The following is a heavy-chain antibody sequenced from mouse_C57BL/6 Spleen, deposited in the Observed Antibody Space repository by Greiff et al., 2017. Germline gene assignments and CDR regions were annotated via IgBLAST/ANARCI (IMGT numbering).Heavy chain of an antibody. CDR3: ARCGFYDGVYAMDY. J-gene: IGHJ4*01. CDR1: GYSITSGYY. V-gene: IGHV3-6*01. D-gene: IGHD2-3*01. CDR2: ISYDGSN. Sequence: EVKVEESGPGLVKPSQSLSLTCSVTGYSITSGYYWNWIRQFPGNKLEWMGYISYDGSNNYNPSLKNRISITRDTSKNQFFLKLNSVTTEDTATCYCARCGFYDGVYAMDYWGQGTSVTVSS.